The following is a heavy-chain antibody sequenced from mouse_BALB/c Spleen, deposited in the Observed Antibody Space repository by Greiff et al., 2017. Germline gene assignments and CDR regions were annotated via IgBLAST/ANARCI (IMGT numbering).Heavy chain of an antibody. Sequence: DLVKPGASVKLSCTASGYTFTSYWINWIKQRPGQGLEWRGRIAPGSGSTYYNEMFKGKATLTVDTSSSTAYIQLSSLSSEDSAVYFCARRGAGRYFDVWGAGTTVTVSS. D-gene: IGHD3-3*01. V-gene: IGHV1S41*01. J-gene: IGHJ1*01. CDR2: IAPGSGST. CDR1: GYTFTSYW. CDR3: ARRGAGRYFDV.